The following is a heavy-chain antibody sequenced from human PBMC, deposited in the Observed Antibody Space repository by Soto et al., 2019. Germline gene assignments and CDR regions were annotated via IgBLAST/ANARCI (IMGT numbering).Heavy chain of an antibody. CDR2: IYYSGST. D-gene: IGHD2-2*01. CDR1: GGSISSSSYY. Sequence: SETLSLTCTVSGGSISSSSYYWGWIRQPPGKGLEWIGSIYYSGSTYYNPSLKSRVTISVDTSKNQFSLKLSSVTAADTAVYYCARGIGYCSSTSCYVGNWFDPWGQGTLVTVSS. CDR3: ARGIGYCSSTSCYVGNWFDP. V-gene: IGHV4-39*01. J-gene: IGHJ5*02.